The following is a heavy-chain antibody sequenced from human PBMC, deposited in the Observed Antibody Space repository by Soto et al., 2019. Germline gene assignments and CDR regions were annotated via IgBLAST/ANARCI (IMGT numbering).Heavy chain of an antibody. D-gene: IGHD6-13*01. J-gene: IGHJ6*02. CDR2: IYYSGST. CDR3: ARVGLGRIAAAGTGSGYYYYYGMDV. Sequence: TVSGGSVSSGSYYWSWIRQPPGKGLEWIGYIYYSGSTNYNPSLKSRVTISVDTSKNQFSLKLSSVTAADTAVYYCARVGLGRIAAAGTGSGYYYYYGMDVWGQGTTVTVSS. V-gene: IGHV4-61*01. CDR1: GGSVSSGSYY.